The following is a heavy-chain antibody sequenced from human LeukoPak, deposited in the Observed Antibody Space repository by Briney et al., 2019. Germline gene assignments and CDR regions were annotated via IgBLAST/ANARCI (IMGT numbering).Heavy chain of an antibody. V-gene: IGHV1-8*01. D-gene: IGHD2-2*01. CDR2: MNPNSGNT. CDR3: ARALSPTRYGMDV. Sequence: ASVKVSCTASGYTFSSYDVNWVRQATGQGLEWMGWMNPNSGNTGYAQEFQGRVTMTRNTSISTVYMEVSGLRSEDTAVYYCARALSPTRYGMDVWGQGTTVTVSS. CDR1: GYTFSSYD. J-gene: IGHJ6*02.